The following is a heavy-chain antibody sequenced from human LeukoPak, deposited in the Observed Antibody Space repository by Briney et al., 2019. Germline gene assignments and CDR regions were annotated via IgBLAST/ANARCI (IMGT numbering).Heavy chain of an antibody. CDR3: ARINYYDSSGYLRDEYYFDY. V-gene: IGHV4-59*12. CDR2: IYYSGST. Sequence: SETLSLTCTASGGSTSSYYWSWIRQPPGKGLEWIGYIYYSGSTYYSPSLKSRVTISVDTSKNQFSLKLRSVTAADTAVYYCARINYYDSSGYLRDEYYFDYWGQGTRVTVSS. D-gene: IGHD3-22*01. CDR1: GGSTSSYY. J-gene: IGHJ4*02.